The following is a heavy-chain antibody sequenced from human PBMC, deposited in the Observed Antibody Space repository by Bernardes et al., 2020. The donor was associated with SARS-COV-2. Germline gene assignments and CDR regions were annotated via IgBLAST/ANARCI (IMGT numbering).Heavy chain of an antibody. V-gene: IGHV3-23*05. D-gene: IGHD3-22*01. Sequence: GGSLRLSCAGSGFIFRNSAMHWVRQAPGTGLEWLSTIDGPTTNTHYADFVRGRFTISRDNSRNTLFLHMSSLRAEDTAIYYCATWLFSHFDYWGRGTPVTVSS. CDR3: ATWLFSHFDY. CDR2: IDGPTTNT. J-gene: IGHJ4*02. CDR1: GFIFRNSA.